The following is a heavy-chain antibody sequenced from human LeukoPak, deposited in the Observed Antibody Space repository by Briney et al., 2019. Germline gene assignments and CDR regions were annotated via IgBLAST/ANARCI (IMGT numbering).Heavy chain of an antibody. D-gene: IGHD3-10*01. Sequence: GGSLRLSCAASGFTFSSYWMSWVRQAPVKGLEWVANIKQDGSEKYYVDSVKGRFTISRDNAKNSLYLQMNSLRAEDTAVYYCARGGYYGSGSYYPPYNWFDPWGQGTLVTVSS. J-gene: IGHJ5*02. V-gene: IGHV3-7*01. CDR1: GFTFSSYW. CDR2: IKQDGSEK. CDR3: ARGGYYGSGSYYPPYNWFDP.